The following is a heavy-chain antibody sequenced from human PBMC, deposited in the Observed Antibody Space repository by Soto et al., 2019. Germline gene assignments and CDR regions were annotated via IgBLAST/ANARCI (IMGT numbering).Heavy chain of an antibody. D-gene: IGHD4-4*01. J-gene: IGHJ6*02. V-gene: IGHV1-69*13. CDR3: ARSGALHPTIKLGYYGMDV. CDR2: IIPIFGTA. Sequence: ASVKVSCKASGGTFSSYAISWVRQAPGQGLEWMGGIIPIFGTANYAQKFQGRVTITADESTSTAYMELSSLRSEDTAVYYCARSGALHPTIKLGYYGMDVWGQGTTVTVSS. CDR1: GGTFSSYA.